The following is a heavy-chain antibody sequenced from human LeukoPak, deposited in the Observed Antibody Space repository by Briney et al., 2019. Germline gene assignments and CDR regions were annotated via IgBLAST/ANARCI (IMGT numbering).Heavy chain of an antibody. CDR3: ARGSARTSFRITIFGVVSRLNWFDP. J-gene: IGHJ5*02. D-gene: IGHD3-3*01. Sequence: DSVKVSCKASGYTFTSYDINWVRQATGQGLEWMGWMNPNSGNTGYAQKFQGRVTMTRNTSISTAYMELSSLRSEDTAVYYCARGSARTSFRITIFGVVSRLNWFDPWGQGTLVTVSS. CDR1: GYTFTSYD. CDR2: MNPNSGNT. V-gene: IGHV1-8*01.